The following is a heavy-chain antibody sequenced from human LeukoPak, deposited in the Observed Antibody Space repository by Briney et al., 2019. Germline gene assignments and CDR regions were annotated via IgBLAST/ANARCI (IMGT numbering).Heavy chain of an antibody. Sequence: PGRSLRLSCAASGFTFSSYSMNWVRQAPGKGLEWVSSISSSSSYIYYADSVKGRFTISRDNAKNSLYLQMNSLRAEDTAVYYCAISYYDSSGYFDYWGQGTLVTVSS. V-gene: IGHV3-21*01. J-gene: IGHJ4*02. CDR1: GFTFSSYS. CDR2: ISSSSSYI. D-gene: IGHD3-22*01. CDR3: AISYYDSSGYFDY.